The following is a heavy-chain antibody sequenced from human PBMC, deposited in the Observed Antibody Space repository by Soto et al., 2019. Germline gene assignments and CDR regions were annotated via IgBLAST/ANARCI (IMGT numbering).Heavy chain of an antibody. J-gene: IGHJ4*02. Sequence: SEPLYLTSSVSGDSIGDGDYYWSWLVKPPGKGPEWIGIIDYTGGTHYNPTLTGPVSMSVDTSANQFSLKVNFVTAADSAVYYCARVGYGDYGRGYYFDFWGPGILVTVSS. CDR2: IDYTGGT. V-gene: IGHV4-30-4*01. CDR1: GDSIGDGDYY. D-gene: IGHD4-17*01. CDR3: ARVGYGDYGRGYYFDF.